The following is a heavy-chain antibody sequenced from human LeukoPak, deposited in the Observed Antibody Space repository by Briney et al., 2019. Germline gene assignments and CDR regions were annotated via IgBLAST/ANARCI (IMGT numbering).Heavy chain of an antibody. CDR3: AKDRANYYGSGSYYTVNWFDP. Sequence: SSETLSLTCAVYGGSFSGYYWSWIRQPPGKGLEWIGEINHSGSTNYNPSLKSRVTISVDTSKNQFSLKLSSVTAADTAVYYCAKDRANYYGSGSYYTVNWFDPWGQGTLVTVSS. V-gene: IGHV4-34*01. D-gene: IGHD3-10*01. CDR2: INHSGST. CDR1: GGSFSGYY. J-gene: IGHJ5*02.